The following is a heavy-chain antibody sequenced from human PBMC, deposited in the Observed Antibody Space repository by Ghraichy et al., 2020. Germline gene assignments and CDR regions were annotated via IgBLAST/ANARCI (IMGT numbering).Heavy chain of an antibody. CDR1: GYTFTSYD. D-gene: IGHD1-26*01. J-gene: IGHJ4*02. CDR3: ARATSSLYYSGSYVDY. V-gene: IGHV1-8*01. CDR2: MNPNSGNT. Sequence: ASVKVSCKASGYTFTSYDINWVRQATGQGLEWMGWMNPNSGNTGYAQKFQGRVTMTRNTSISTAYMELSSLRSEDTAVYYCARATSSLYYSGSYVDYWGQGTLVTVSS.